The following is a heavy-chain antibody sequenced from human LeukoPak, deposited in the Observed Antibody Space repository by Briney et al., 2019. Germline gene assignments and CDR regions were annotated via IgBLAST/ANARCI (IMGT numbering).Heavy chain of an antibody. CDR2: ISSSGSTI. D-gene: IGHD3-22*01. J-gene: IGHJ6*03. CDR3: ARGDYYDSSGYNYYYYYMDV. CDR1: GFTFSSYE. V-gene: IGHV3-48*03. Sequence: GGSLRLSCAASGFTFSSYETNWVHQAPGKGLEWVSYISSSGSTIYYADSVKGRFTISRDNAKNSLYLQMNSLRAEDTAVYYCARGDYYDSSGYNYYYYYMDVWGKGTTVTVSS.